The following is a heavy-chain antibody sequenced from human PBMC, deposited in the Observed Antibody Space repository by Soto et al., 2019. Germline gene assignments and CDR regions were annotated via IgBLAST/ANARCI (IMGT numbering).Heavy chain of an antibody. J-gene: IGHJ3*02. V-gene: IGHV3-7*01. CDR3: TRDPSWGAFDI. D-gene: IGHD7-27*01. Sequence: PGGSLRLSCIASGFSSSDYWMAWIRQVPGKGLELVAAINGDGSDRGYLESVEGRFTISRDNANNSVFLHLSTLTAEDTAVYFCTRDPSWGAFDIWGQGTMVTVSS. CDR1: GFSSSDYW. CDR2: INGDGSDR.